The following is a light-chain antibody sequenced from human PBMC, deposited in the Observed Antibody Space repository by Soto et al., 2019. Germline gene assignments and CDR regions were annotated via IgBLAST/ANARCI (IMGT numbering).Light chain of an antibody. CDR3: MQVTHSPFT. V-gene: IGKV2-24*01. Sequence: DVVLTQTPLSSPVSLGQPASISCRSSQGLRHSDGNNYLSWLQQRPGQPPRVLIYKISNRFSGVPDRFSGSGAGRDFTLEISRVEPEDVGVYYCMQVTHSPFTFGQGTKLEIK. J-gene: IGKJ2*01. CDR2: KIS. CDR1: QGLRHSDGNNY.